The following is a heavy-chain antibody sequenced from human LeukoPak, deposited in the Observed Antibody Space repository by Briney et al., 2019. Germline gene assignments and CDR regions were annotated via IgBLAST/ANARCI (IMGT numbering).Heavy chain of an antibody. D-gene: IGHD2-15*01. CDR3: ARDQGSGHPRPDYYYGMDV. V-gene: IGHV1-69*04. CDR1: GGTFSSYA. J-gene: IGHJ6*02. CDR2: IIPILGIA. Sequence: SVKVSCKASGGTFSSYAISWVRQAPGQGLEWMGRIIPILGIANYAQKFQGRVTITADKSTSTAYMELSSLRSEDTAVYYCARDQGSGHPRPDYYYGMDVWGQGTTVTVSS.